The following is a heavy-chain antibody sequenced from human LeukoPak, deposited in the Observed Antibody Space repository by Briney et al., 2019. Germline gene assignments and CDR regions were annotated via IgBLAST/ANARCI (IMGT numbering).Heavy chain of an antibody. CDR2: ISSSSSTI. CDR3: ATWTGLIPG. J-gene: IGHJ4*02. Sequence: PGGSLRLSCAASGFTFSSYAMSWVRQAPGKGLEWVSYISSSSSTIYYADSVKGRFTISRDNAKNSLYLQMNSLRAEDTAVYYCATWTGLIPGWGQGTLVTVSS. V-gene: IGHV3-48*04. CDR1: GFTFSSYA. D-gene: IGHD1-1*01.